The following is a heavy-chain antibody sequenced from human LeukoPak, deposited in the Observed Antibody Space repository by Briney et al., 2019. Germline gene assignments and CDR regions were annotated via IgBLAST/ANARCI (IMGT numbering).Heavy chain of an antibody. J-gene: IGHJ4*02. V-gene: IGHV1-24*01. CDR2: IDAEDGNT. CDR1: VSTLTELS. D-gene: IGHD2/OR15-2a*01. Sequence: SSVKVSCKVSVSTLTELSMHSVRQAPGKELGWWEGIDAEDGNTIYAQKFQGRLTMTEDTSTDTAYMELSSLRSEATAVFYCATPYLLWPIFGKWGQGTLVTVSS. CDR3: ATPYLLWPIFGK.